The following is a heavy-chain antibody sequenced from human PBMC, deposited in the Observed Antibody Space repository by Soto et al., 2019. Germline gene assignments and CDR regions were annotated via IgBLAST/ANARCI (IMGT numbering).Heavy chain of an antibody. D-gene: IGHD3-3*02. V-gene: IGHV3-30*18. CDR3: AKDLRLIYYFDY. Sequence: GGSLRLSCAASGFTLSSYGMHWVRQAPGKGLEWVAVISYDGSNKYYADSVKGRFTISRDNSKNTLYLQMNSLRAEDTAVYYCAKDLRLIYYFDYWGQGTLVTVSS. CDR2: ISYDGSNK. CDR1: GFTLSSYG. J-gene: IGHJ4*02.